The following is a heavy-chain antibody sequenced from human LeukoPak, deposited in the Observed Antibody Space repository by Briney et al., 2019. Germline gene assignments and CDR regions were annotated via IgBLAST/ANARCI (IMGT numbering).Heavy chain of an antibody. V-gene: IGHV3-48*04. J-gene: IGHJ4*02. CDR1: GFTFSSYA. Sequence: GGSLRLSCAASGFTFSSYAMSWVRQAPGKGLEWVSYISSSGSTIYYADSVKGRFTISRDNAKNSLYLHMNSLRAEDTAVYYCATPGRSGYYLSWGQGTLVTVSS. CDR2: ISSSGSTI. CDR3: ATPGRSGYYLS. D-gene: IGHD3-22*01.